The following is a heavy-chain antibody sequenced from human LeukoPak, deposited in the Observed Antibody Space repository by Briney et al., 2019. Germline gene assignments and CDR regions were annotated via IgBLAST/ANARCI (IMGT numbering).Heavy chain of an antibody. D-gene: IGHD4-23*01. CDR1: GGSISNYY. CDR3: ARGYGGNSGHFDY. V-gene: IGHV4-59*01. J-gene: IGHJ4*02. CDR2: IYYSGST. Sequence: SETLSLTCTVSGGSISNYYWSWIRQPPGKGLEWIGYIYYSGSTNYNPSLKSRVTISIDTSKNQVSLKLSSVSAADTAVYYCARGYGGNSGHFDYWGQGTLVTISS.